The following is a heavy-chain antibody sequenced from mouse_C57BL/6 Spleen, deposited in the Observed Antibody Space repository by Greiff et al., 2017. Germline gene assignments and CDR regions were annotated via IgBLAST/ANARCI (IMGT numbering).Heavy chain of an antibody. CDR2: IYPGSGST. CDR3: ASGGFYYDYDAWFAY. CDR1: GYTFTSYW. Sequence: QVQLQQPGAELVKPGASVKMSCKASGYTFTSYWVTWVKQRPGQGLEWIGDIYPGSGSTNYNEKFKSKATMTVETSSSTAYMTLSSLTSEDSAVYYCASGGFYYDYDAWFAYWGQGTLVTVSA. V-gene: IGHV1-55*01. D-gene: IGHD2-4*01. J-gene: IGHJ3*01.